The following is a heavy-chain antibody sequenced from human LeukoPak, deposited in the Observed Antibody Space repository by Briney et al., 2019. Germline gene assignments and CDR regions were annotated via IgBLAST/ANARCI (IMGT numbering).Heavy chain of an antibody. Sequence: PSETLSLTCAVYGGSFSGYYWSWIRQPPGKGLEWIGEINHSGSTNYNPSLKSRVTISVDTSKNQFSLKLSSVTAADTAVYYCARTYDSSGYYRAGYFQHWGQGTLVTVSS. D-gene: IGHD3-22*01. CDR1: GGSFSGYY. V-gene: IGHV4-34*01. CDR2: INHSGST. CDR3: ARTYDSSGYYRAGYFQH. J-gene: IGHJ1*01.